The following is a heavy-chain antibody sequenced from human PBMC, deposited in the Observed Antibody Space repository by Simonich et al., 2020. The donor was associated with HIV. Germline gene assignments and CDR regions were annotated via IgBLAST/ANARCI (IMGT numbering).Heavy chain of an antibody. CDR3: ASGGSISSVWADDY. CDR2: ISYDGSNK. CDR1: GFTFSSYA. D-gene: IGHD3-16*01. J-gene: IGHJ4*02. V-gene: IGHV3-30*07. Sequence: QVQLVESGGGVVQPGRSLRLSCAASGFTFSSYARHWVRQAPGKGLEWVAVISYDGSNKYYGDSVKCRFTISRDNSKNTLYLQMNSLRAEDTAVYYCASGGSISSVWADDYWGQGTLVTVSS.